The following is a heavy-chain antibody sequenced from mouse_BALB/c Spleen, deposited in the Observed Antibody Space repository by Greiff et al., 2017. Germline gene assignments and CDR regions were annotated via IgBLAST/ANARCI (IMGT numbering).Heavy chain of an antibody. V-gene: IGHV1S126*01. D-gene: IGHD1-2*01. CDR2: IDPSDSET. CDR3: ARFTTAQAWFAY. J-gene: IGHJ3*01. Sequence: QVQLQQSGPQLVRPGASVKISCKASGYSFTSYWMHWVKQRPGQGLEWIGMIDPSDSETRLNQKFKDKATLTVDKSSSTAYIQLSSPTSEDSAVYYCARFTTAQAWFAYWGQGTLVTVSA. CDR1: GYSFTSYW.